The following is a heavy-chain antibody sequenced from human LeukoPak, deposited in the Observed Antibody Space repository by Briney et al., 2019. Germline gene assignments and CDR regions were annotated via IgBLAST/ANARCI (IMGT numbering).Heavy chain of an antibody. J-gene: IGHJ3*01. CDR2: INADGSTA. Sequence: GGSLRLSCSASGYTFGNSWVHWVRHAPGKGLVWVSLINADGSTATYADSVKGRFTITRDNARNTLSLQTNSLTIEDTVVYYCVVVLEPPDSDGFAVWGQGTMITVSS. CDR1: GYTFGNSW. V-gene: IGHV3-74*01. D-gene: IGHD1-14*01. CDR3: VVVLEPPDSDGFAV.